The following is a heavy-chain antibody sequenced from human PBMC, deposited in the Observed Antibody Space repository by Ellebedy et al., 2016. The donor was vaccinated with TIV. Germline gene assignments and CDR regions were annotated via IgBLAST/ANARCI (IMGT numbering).Heavy chain of an antibody. CDR2: FDPEDGET. J-gene: IGHJ1*01. Sequence: ASVKVSXKVSRYTLTELSMHWVRQAPGKGLEWMGGFDPEDGETIYAQKFQGRVTMTEDTSTDTAYMELSSLRSEDTAVYYCATDVMYSVSYDQHWGQGTLVTVSS. D-gene: IGHD1-26*01. CDR3: ATDVMYSVSYDQH. CDR1: RYTLTELS. V-gene: IGHV1-24*01.